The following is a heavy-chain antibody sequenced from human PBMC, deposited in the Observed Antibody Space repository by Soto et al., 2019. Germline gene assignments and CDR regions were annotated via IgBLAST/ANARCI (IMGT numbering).Heavy chain of an antibody. CDR2: IYYSGST. J-gene: IGHJ5*02. V-gene: IGHV4-30-4*01. CDR3: ARATGTTEGWFDP. CDR1: GGSISSGDYY. Sequence: QVQLQESGPGLVKPSQTLSLTCTVSGGSISSGDYYWSWIRQPPGKGLEWIGYIYYSGSTYYNPSLKSRVTISVDTSKNKFSLKLSSVTAADTAVYYCARATGTTEGWFDPWGQGTLVTVSS. D-gene: IGHD3-10*01.